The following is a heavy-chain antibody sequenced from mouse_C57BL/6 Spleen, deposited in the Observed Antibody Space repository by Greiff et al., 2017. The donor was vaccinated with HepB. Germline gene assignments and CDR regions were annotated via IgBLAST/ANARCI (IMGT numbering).Heavy chain of an antibody. J-gene: IGHJ2*01. CDR2: IYPGSGST. CDR1: GYTFTSYW. Sequence: QVQLQQPGAELVKPGASVKMSCKASGYTFTSYWITWVKQRPGQGLEWIGDIYPGSGSTNYNEKFKSKATLTVDTSSSTAYMQLSSLTSEDSAVYYCARSYYCSSDEDFDYWGQGTTLTVSS. D-gene: IGHD1-1*01. V-gene: IGHV1-55*01. CDR3: ARSYYCSSDEDFDY.